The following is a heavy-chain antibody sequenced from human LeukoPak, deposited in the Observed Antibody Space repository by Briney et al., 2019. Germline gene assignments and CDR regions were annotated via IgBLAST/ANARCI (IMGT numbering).Heavy chain of an antibody. CDR1: GGSITNYY. V-gene: IGHV4-4*07. Sequence: SETLSLTCTVSGGSITNYYWSWIRQPAGKGLEWIGRIYTSESTNYNPSLKSRVTISVDTSRNQFSLKLSSVTAADTAVYYCARGLWFGDENPPYFDYWGQGILVTVSS. CDR3: ARGLWFGDENPPYFDY. D-gene: IGHD3-10*01. CDR2: IYTSEST. J-gene: IGHJ4*02.